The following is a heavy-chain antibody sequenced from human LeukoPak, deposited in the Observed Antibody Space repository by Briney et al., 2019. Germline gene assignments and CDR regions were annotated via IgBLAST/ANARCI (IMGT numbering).Heavy chain of an antibody. CDR2: ISYDGSNK. CDR3: ARDYSSLVWGPDRLGELYN. J-gene: IGHJ4*02. D-gene: IGHD3-16*01. V-gene: IGHV3-30*04. CDR1: GFTFSSYA. Sequence: PGGSLRLSCAASGFTFSSYATHWVRQAPGKGLEWVAVISYDGSNKYYADSVKGRFTISRDNSKNTLYLQMNSLRAEDTAVYYCARDYSSLVWGPDRLGELYNWGQGTLVTVSS.